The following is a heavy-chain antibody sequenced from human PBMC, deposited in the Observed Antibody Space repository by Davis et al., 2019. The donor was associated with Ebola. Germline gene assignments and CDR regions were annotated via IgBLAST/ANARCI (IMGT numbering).Heavy chain of an antibody. V-gene: IGHV5-51*01. J-gene: IGHJ6*02. Sequence: GESLKISCKDSGFGFSSHWIAWVRQMPGKGLEWMGIIYPGDSDTRYSPSFEGQVTISVDKSISTAYLQWSSLKASDTAMYYCARLSSSSWFYGMDVWGQGTTVTVSS. D-gene: IGHD6-13*01. CDR2: IYPGDSDT. CDR3: ARLSSSSWFYGMDV. CDR1: GFGFSSHW.